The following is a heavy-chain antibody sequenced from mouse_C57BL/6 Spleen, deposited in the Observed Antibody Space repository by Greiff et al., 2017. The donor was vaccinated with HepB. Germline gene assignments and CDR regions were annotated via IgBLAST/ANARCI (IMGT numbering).Heavy chain of an antibody. CDR3: ASSNWDNYAMDY. D-gene: IGHD4-1*02. Sequence: ESGPGLVKPSQSLSLTCSVTGYSITSGYYWNWIRQFPGNKLEWMGYISYDGSNNYNPSLKNRISITRDTSKNQFFLKLNSVTTEDTATYYCASSNWDNYAMDYWGQGTSVTVSS. CDR2: ISYDGSN. J-gene: IGHJ4*01. V-gene: IGHV3-6*01. CDR1: GYSITSGYY.